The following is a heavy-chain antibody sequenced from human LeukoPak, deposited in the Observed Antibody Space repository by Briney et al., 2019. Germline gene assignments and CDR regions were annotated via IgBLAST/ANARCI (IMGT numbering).Heavy chain of an antibody. CDR1: GGTFSNYG. V-gene: IGHV1-69*13. D-gene: IGHD3-3*01. Sequence: ASVKVSCKASGGTFSNYGISWVRQAPGQGLEWMGGIIPIFHTANYAQKFQGRVTITADESTNTAHMELRSLRSEDTAVYYCARDRITIFGVVIRDAFDIWGQGTMVTVSS. J-gene: IGHJ3*02. CDR3: ARDRITIFGVVIRDAFDI. CDR2: IIPIFHTA.